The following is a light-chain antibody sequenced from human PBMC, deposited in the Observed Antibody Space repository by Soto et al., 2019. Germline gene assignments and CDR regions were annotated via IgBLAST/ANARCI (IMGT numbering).Light chain of an antibody. V-gene: IGLV1-44*01. CDR3: AAWDDSLNGHWV. CDR1: SSNIGSNT. CDR2: SNN. J-gene: IGLJ3*02. Sequence: QSVLTQPPSASGTPGQRVTISCSGSSSNIGSNTVNWYQQLPGTAPKLLIYSNNQRPSGVPDRFSGSKSGTSASLAISWLQSEDEADYYCAAWDDSLNGHWVFGGGTKLTVL.